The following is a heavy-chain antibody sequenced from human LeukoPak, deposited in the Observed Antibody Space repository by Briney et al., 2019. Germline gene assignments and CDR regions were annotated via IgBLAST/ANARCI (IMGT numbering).Heavy chain of an antibody. J-gene: IGHJ4*02. V-gene: IGHV4-59*08. Sequence: TSETLSLTCTVSGGSISSYYWSWIRQRPGKGLEWIGYIYYSGSTNYNPSLKSRVTIPVDTSKSQFSLKLSSVPAADPAVYYCATLPTAIYYFDYWGQGTLVTVSS. CDR1: GGSISSYY. D-gene: IGHD2-2*01. CDR3: ATLPTAIYYFDY. CDR2: IYYSGST.